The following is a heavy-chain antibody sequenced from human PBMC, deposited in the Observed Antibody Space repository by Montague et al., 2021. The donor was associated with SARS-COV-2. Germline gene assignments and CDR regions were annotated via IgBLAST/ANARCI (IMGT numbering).Heavy chain of an antibody. V-gene: IGHV4-61*02. J-gene: IGHJ4*02. CDR3: AREWDNYSRRFDH. D-gene: IGHD2-15*01. CDR2: SYNSGSX. Sequence: TLSLTCTVSGDSITSGSYYWNWVRQPAGKGLDWVGRSYNSGSXDYXPSLKSRLTISVDTSKNQFSLKLTSVTAADTAVYFCAREWDNYSRRFDHWGQGALVTVSS. CDR1: GDSITSGSYY.